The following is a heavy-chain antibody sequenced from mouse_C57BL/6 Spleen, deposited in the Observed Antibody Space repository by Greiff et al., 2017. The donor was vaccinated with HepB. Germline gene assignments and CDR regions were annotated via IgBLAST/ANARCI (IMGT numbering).Heavy chain of an antibody. V-gene: IGHV1-82*01. J-gene: IGHJ2*01. CDR2: IYPGDGDT. CDR3: ARENYGDADD. Sequence: VQLQQSGPELVKPGASVKISCKASGYAFSSSWMNWVKQRPGKGLEWIGRIYPGDGDTNYNGKFKGKATLTADKSSSTAYMQLSSLTSEDSAVYFCARENYGDADDWGQGTTLTVAS. D-gene: IGHD2-13*01. CDR1: GYAFSSSW.